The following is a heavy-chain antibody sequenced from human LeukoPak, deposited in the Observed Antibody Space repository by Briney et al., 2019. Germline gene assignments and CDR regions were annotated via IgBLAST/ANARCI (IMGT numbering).Heavy chain of an antibody. CDR2: INPNSGGT. D-gene: IGHD3-3*01. V-gene: IGHV1-2*02. Sequence: ASVKVSCKASGYTFTVYYIHWVRQASGQGLEWVGWINPNSGGTNYAQKFQGRVTMTSDASLSTAYMELSRLRSDDRAVYYFPSDRDFWSGTSTFHVWGQGTMVGVSS. CDR1: GYTFTVYY. CDR3: PSDRDFWSGTSTFHV. J-gene: IGHJ3*01.